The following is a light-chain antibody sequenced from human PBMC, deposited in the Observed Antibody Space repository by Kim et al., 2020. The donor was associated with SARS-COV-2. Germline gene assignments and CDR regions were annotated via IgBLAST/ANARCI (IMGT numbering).Light chain of an antibody. J-gene: IGLJ3*02. CDR1: SSNIGINH. CDR2: RSS. Sequence: ELTQPPSASGTPRQRVSISCSGSSSNIGINHVYWYQQLPGTAPKLLIYRSSERPSGTPDRFSGSRSGTSASLAISGLRSEDEADYYCAAWDDSLSGWVFGGGTKLTVL. CDR3: AAWDDSLSGWV. V-gene: IGLV1-47*01.